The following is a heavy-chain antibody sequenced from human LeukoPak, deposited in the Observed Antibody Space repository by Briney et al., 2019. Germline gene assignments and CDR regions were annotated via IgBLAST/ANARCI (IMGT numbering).Heavy chain of an antibody. J-gene: IGHJ6*03. CDR2: ISASGHYI. Sequence: GGSLRLSCEASGSTFGSFAMSWVRQAPGKGLEWLSGISASGHYIYYADSVKGRFTISRDNSKNTLYIEMNSLRAEDTAVYYCARDGSWGDYQFYFYMDVWGKGTTVTVSS. V-gene: IGHV3-23*01. CDR1: GSTFGSFA. CDR3: ARDGSWGDYQFYFYMDV. D-gene: IGHD2-2*01.